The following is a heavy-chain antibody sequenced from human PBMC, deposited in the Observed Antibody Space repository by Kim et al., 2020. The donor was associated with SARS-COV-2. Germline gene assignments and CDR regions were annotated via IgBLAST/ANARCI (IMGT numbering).Heavy chain of an antibody. CDR3: ATSRLGVAYCSGGSCGFLDY. CDR2: INPNSGGT. V-gene: IGHV1-2*04. J-gene: IGHJ4*02. CDR1: GYTFTGYY. Sequence: ASVKVSCKASGYTFTGYYVHWVRQAPGQGLEWMGWINPNSGGTNYAQKFQGWVTMTRDTSISTAYMELSRLRSDDTAVYYCATSRLGVAYCSGGSCGFLDYWGQGTLVTVSS. D-gene: IGHD2-15*01.